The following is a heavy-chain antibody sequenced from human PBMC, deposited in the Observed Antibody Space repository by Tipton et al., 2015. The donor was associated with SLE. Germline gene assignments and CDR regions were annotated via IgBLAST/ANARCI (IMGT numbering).Heavy chain of an antibody. V-gene: IGHV4-4*02. CDR1: GGSITSNKW. CDR3: ARHLGVIVAFEV. D-gene: IGHD3-10*01. Sequence: TLSLTCGVSGGSITSNKWWTWVRQSPGKGLEWIGEISHSGDTDYNPSLKSRVTISADTSNNQFSLELRSVTAADTAVYYCARHLGVIVAFEVWGQGTVLTVSS. J-gene: IGHJ3*01. CDR2: ISHSGDT.